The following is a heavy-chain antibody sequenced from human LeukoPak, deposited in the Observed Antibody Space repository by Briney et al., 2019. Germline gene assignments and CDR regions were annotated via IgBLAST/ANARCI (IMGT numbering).Heavy chain of an antibody. CDR1: GYTFTIYY. CDR3: ASVLSSGWYNDAFDL. J-gene: IGHJ5*02. CDR2: INPSCGST. Sequence: ASVNVSCKSSGYTFTIYYMHWVRQPPGQGQEWMGIINPSCGSTSYAQKFQGRVTMTRDTYTSTVYMDLSSLRSEDTAVYYCASVLSSGWYNDAFDLWGQGTLVTVSS. V-gene: IGHV1-46*01. D-gene: IGHD6-19*01.